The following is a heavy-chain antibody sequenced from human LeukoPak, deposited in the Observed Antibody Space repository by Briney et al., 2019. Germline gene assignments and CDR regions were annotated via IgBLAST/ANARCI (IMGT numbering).Heavy chain of an antibody. Sequence: SETLSLTCSVSGGSISTYYWSWIRQPAGKGLEWTAQIHTSGSTNFNPSLKSRVSISMDTPNNQFSLMISSVTAADTAIYCAGRGLSTGWTFDYWGHGTLVTVSS. CDR1: GGSISTYY. D-gene: IGHD6-19*01. CDR3: AGRGLSTGWTFDY. CDR2: IHTSGST. V-gene: IGHV4-4*07. J-gene: IGHJ4*01.